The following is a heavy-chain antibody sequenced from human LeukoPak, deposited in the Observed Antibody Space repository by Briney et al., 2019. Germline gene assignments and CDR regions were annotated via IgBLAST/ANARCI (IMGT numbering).Heavy chain of an antibody. CDR2: IYYSGST. V-gene: IGHV4-39*01. Sequence: SETLSLTCTVSGGSISSSTYYWGWVRQPPGKGLEWIGSIYYSGSTYYNPSLKSRVTISVDTSKNQFSLKLSSVTAADTAVYYCARHTAEGIGDAFDIWGQGTMVTVSS. CDR3: ARHTAEGIGDAFDI. J-gene: IGHJ3*02. D-gene: IGHD4-17*01. CDR1: GGSISSSTYY.